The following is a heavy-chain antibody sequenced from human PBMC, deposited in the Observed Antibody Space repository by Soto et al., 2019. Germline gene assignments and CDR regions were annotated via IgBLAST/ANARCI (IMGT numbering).Heavy chain of an antibody. CDR3: AKDMAVAGYSY. D-gene: IGHD6-19*01. CDR2: ISGGGDNTYYAT. CDR1: GFTFSSYA. Sequence: EVQLLQSGGGLVQPGGSLRLSCAASGFTFSSYAMTWVRQAPGKGLEWVSTISGGGDNTYYATYYADSVKGRFTISRDNSNNTLYLQLNRLRAEDTVIYYCAKDMAVAGYSYWGQGTLVTVSS. J-gene: IGHJ4*02. V-gene: IGHV3-23*01.